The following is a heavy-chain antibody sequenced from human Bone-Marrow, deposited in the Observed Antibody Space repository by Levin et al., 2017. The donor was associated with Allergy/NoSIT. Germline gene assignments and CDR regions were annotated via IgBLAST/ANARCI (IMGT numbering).Heavy chain of an antibody. V-gene: IGHV3-30*04. CDR1: GFTFSSCA. D-gene: IGHD2-21*01. J-gene: IGHJ6*03. CDR3: ARVGDFAYYYSYMDV. CDR2: ISYDGSIK. Sequence: HAGGSLRLSCAASGFTFSSCAMHWVRQAPGKGLEWVAVISYDGSIKNYADSVKGRFTISRDNSKNTLYLQMNSLRTEDTAVYYCARVGDFAYYYSYMDVWGKGTTVTVSS.